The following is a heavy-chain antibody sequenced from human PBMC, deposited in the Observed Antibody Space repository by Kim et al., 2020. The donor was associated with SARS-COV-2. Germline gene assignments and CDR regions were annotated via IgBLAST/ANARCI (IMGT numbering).Heavy chain of an antibody. Sequence: SETLSLTCTVSGGSISSSSYYWGWIRQPPGKGLEWIGSIYYSGSTYYNPSLKSRVTISVDTSKNQFSLKLSSVTAADTAVYYCARLYSYGFNYYYGMDVWGQGTTVTVSS. CDR3: ARLYSYGFNYYYGMDV. J-gene: IGHJ6*02. CDR2: IYYSGST. CDR1: GGSISSSSYY. V-gene: IGHV4-39*01. D-gene: IGHD5-18*01.